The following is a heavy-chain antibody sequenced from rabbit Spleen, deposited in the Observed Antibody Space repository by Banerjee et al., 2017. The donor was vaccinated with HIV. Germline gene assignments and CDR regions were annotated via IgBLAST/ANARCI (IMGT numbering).Heavy chain of an antibody. CDR3: ARNYVNAFDP. Sequence: QSLEESGGGLVKPGGTLTLTCTVSGFSFSSSWMCWVRQAPGKGLEWIACIDTNDGDTDYANWPKGRFTISKTSSTTVTLQVTSLTAADTATYFCARNYVNAFDPWGQGTLVTVS. V-gene: IGHV1S40*01. CDR1: GFSFSSSW. CDR2: IDTNDGDT. D-gene: IGHD1-1*01. J-gene: IGHJ2*01.